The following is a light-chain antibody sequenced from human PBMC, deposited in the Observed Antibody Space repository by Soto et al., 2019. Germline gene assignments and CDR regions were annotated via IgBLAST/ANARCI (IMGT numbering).Light chain of an antibody. J-gene: IGLJ3*02. CDR3: AGWDDSMNGPV. Sequence: QSVLTQPPSASGTPGQRVTISCSGSSSNIGINTVNSYHHLPRTAPKILIYSNNHRPSGVPDRFSGSKSGTSASLAISRLQSEDEDDYYCAGWDDSMNGPVFGGGTKLTVL. V-gene: IGLV1-44*01. CDR2: SNN. CDR1: SSNIGINT.